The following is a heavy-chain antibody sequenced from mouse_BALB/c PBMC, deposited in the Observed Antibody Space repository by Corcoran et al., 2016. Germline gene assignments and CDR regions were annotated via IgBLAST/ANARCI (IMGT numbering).Heavy chain of an antibody. D-gene: IGHD1-1*01. CDR2: INTYTGEP. CDR3: ARRSTVVAYYYAMDC. J-gene: IGHJ4*01. CDR1: GYTFTNYG. V-gene: IGHV9-1*02. Sequence: QIQLVQSGPELKKPGETVKISCKASGYTFTNYGMNWVKQAPGKGLKWMGWINTYTGEPTYADDFKGRFAFSLETSASTAYLQINNLKNEDMATYFCARRSTVVAYYYAMDCWGQGTSVTVSS.